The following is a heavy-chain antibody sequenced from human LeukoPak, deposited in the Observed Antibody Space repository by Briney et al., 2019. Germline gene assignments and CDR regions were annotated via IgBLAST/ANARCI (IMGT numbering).Heavy chain of an antibody. V-gene: IGHV1-2*02. Sequence: GASLNVSCKAARYTLTGYFMHWVGQAPGQGREGMGWINPNSGGTNYAQKFQSRVTMTRDTSISTAYMELSRLTSDDTAVYYCARDPPICGADVFDVWGQGTMVTVSS. D-gene: IGHD3-10*02. CDR1: RYTLTGYF. CDR2: INPNSGGT. CDR3: ARDPPICGADVFDV. J-gene: IGHJ3*01.